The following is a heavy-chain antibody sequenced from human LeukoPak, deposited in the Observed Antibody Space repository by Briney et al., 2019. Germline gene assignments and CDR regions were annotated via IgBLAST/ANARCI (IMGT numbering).Heavy chain of an antibody. D-gene: IGHD2-15*01. CDR1: GGSFSGYY. CDR2: INHSGST. J-gene: IGHJ4*02. V-gene: IGHV4-34*01. CDR3: ARRTAPRGLGGSFFDY. Sequence: SETPSLTCAVYGGSFSGYYWSWIRQPPGKGLEWIGEINHSGSTNYNPSLKSRVTISVDTSKNQFSLKLSSVTAADTAVYYCARRTAPRGLGGSFFDYWGQGTLVTVSS.